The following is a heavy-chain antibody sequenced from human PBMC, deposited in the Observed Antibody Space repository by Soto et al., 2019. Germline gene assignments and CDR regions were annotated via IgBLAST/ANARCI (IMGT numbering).Heavy chain of an antibody. CDR3: ARTGDGHHDFLDY. Sequence: GWSLRLSCAASGFTFSSYWMNWVRQAPGKGLEWVANINQDGNEDNLLDSVKGRFTISRDNAKNSLFLQMNSLRVDDTAVYYCARTGDGHHDFLDYWGQGAMVTFSS. CDR2: INQDGNED. D-gene: IGHD1-1*01. J-gene: IGHJ4*02. V-gene: IGHV3-7*01. CDR1: GFTFSSYW.